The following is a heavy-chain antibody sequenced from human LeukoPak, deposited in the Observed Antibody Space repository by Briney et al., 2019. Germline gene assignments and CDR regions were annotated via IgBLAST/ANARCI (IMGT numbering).Heavy chain of an antibody. Sequence: ASVKVSCKASGGTFSSYAISWVRQAPGQGLEWMGGIIPIFGTANYAQKFQGRVTITADESTSTVYMELSSLRSEDTAVYYCARVGWFGELFWGQGTLVTVSS. V-gene: IGHV1-69*13. CDR2: IIPIFGTA. J-gene: IGHJ4*02. D-gene: IGHD3-10*01. CDR1: GGTFSSYA. CDR3: ARVGWFGELF.